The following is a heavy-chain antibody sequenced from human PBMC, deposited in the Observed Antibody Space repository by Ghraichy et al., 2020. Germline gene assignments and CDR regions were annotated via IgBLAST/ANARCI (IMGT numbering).Heavy chain of an antibody. CDR1: GYSFTSYW. CDR3: ATQRLGSSWYSVGRAYYYYGMDV. Sequence: GESLNISCKGSGYSFTSYWIGWVRQMPGKGLEWMGIIYPGDSDTRYSPSFQGQVTISADKSISTAYLQWSSLKASDTAMYYCATQRLGSSWYSVGRAYYYYGMDVWGQGTTVTVSS. V-gene: IGHV5-51*01. J-gene: IGHJ6*02. CDR2: IYPGDSDT. D-gene: IGHD6-13*01.